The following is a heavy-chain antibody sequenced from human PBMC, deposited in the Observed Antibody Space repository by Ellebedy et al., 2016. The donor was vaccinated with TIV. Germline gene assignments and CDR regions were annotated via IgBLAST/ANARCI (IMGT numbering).Heavy chain of an antibody. CDR3: ARDNPITVAPPDY. Sequence: AASVKVSCKASGGSFSTYAISWVRQAPGRGLEWVSSISGNGGSTFYADSVKGRFTISRDTSKNTLYLQIHSLRVEDPAVYDCARDNPITVAPPDYWGQGTLVTVSS. J-gene: IGHJ4*02. CDR1: GGSFSTYA. CDR2: ISGNGGST. V-gene: IGHV3-23*01. D-gene: IGHD6-19*01.